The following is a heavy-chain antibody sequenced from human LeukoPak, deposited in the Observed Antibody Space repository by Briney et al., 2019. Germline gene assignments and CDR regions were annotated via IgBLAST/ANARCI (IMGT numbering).Heavy chain of an antibody. CDR1: GGSISSYY. D-gene: IGHD5-12*01. CDR2: IYYSGST. J-gene: IGHJ5*02. V-gene: IGHV4-59*01. CDR3: ARAWGGGYVWFDP. Sequence: SETLSLTCTVSGGSISSYYWSWIRQPPGKGLEWIGYIYYSGSTNYNPSLKSRVTISVDTSKNQYSLKLSSVTAADTAVYYCARAWGGGYVWFDPWGQGTLVTVSS.